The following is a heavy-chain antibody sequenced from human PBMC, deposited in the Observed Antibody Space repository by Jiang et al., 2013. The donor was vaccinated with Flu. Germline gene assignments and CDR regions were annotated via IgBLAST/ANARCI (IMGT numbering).Heavy chain of an antibody. D-gene: IGHD6-19*01. J-gene: IGHJ6*02. CDR1: GYTFTSYD. V-gene: IGHV1-8*01. Sequence: SGAEVKKPGASVKVSCKTSGYTFTSYDINWVRQATGQGLEWMGWLNPNSGNTGYAQKFQGRVTMTRDTSISTAYMELTSLRSEDTAVYYCARGGQWLGNFYFYGMDVWGQGTTVTVSS. CDR2: LNPNSGNT. CDR3: ARGGQWLGNFYFYGMDV.